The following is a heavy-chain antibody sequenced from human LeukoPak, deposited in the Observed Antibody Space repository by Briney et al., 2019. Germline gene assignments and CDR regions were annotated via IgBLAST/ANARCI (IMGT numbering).Heavy chain of an antibody. CDR1: VGSLTSFY. J-gene: IGHJ4*02. CDR3: SGDVGNEAFDY. V-gene: IGHV4-59*01. CDR2: IYYSVSP. Sequence: SQTLSLSCTVSVGSLTSFYCSWIRQPPGKGLEWIGYIYYSVSPDYNPSLKSRVTISVDTSKNQFSLKLTSVAVADTAVDYCSGDVGNEAFDYWGQGNRVTGPS. D-gene: IGHD4-23*01.